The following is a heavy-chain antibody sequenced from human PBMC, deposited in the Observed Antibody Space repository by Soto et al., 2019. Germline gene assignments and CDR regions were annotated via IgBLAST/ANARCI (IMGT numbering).Heavy chain of an antibody. CDR2: IFHSGST. Sequence: QVHLQESGPGLVKPSGTLSLTCAVSGDSISSDYWWTWVRQPPGKGLEWIGEIFHSGSTNYSPYLKSRVTISVGRSKDQSSLRLTSVTAADTAVYYCAIYSYSSAWSIPSGFWGQGTTVTVSS. D-gene: IGHD6-19*01. J-gene: IGHJ4*02. V-gene: IGHV4-4*02. CDR1: GDSISSDYW. CDR3: AIYSYSSAWSIPSGF.